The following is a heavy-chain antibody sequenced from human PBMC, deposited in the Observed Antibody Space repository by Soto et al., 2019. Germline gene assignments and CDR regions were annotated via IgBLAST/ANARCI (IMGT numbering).Heavy chain of an antibody. CDR3: AKENDN. CDR1: GFTFSSYD. Sequence: EVQLLESGGGLVQPGGSLRLSCAASGFTFSSYDMSWVRQAPGKGLEWVSTISGSTGSTYYADAVKGRLTISRDRSTSTLYLQMDSLRAEATAVYDCAKENDNRGQATLVTVCS. CDR2: ISGSTGST. V-gene: IGHV3-23*01. J-gene: IGHJ4*02.